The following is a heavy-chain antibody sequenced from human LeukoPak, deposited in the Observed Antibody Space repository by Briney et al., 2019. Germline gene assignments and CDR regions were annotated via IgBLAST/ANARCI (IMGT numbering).Heavy chain of an antibody. V-gene: IGHV1-2*02. J-gene: IGHJ4*02. CDR1: GYTFTGHY. CDR2: ISPNSGGT. CDR3: AISWRGVGAFKY. Sequence: GASVKVSFKASGYTFTGHYMHWVRPAPGQGLAWMGWISPNSGGTKYAQKFQGRVTLTRDTSISTAYMELSTLTSDDTAVYYCAISWRGVGAFKYWGQGTLVTVSS. D-gene: IGHD1-26*01.